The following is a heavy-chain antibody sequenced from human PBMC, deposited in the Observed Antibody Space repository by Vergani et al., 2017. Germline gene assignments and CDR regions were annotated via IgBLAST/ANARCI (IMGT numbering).Heavy chain of an antibody. D-gene: IGHD1-26*01. CDR1: GFTFSSYS. CDR3: ARAYSGSYFDY. J-gene: IGHJ4*02. CDR2: ISSSSSTI. V-gene: IGHV3-48*01. Sequence: EVQLVESGGGLVQPGGSLRLSCAASGFTFSSYSMNWVRQAPGKGLEWVSYISSSSSTIYYADSVKGRFTISRDNAKNSLYLQMNSLRAEDTAVYYCARAYSGSYFDYWGQGTLVTVSS.